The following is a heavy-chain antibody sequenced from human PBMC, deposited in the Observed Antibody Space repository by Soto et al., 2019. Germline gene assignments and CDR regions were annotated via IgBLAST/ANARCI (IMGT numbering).Heavy chain of an antibody. CDR2: IYYSGST. CDR3: ARVRALTQRGYCSSNSCYLPSGMDV. D-gene: IGHD2-2*01. J-gene: IGHJ6*02. Sequence: SETLSLTCTVSGGSISSGGYYWSWIRQHPGKGLEWIGYIYYSGSTYYNPSLKSRVTISVDTSKNQFSLKLSSVTAADTAVYYCARVRALTQRGYCSSNSCYLPSGMDVWGQGTTVTVSS. V-gene: IGHV4-31*03. CDR1: GGSISSGGYY.